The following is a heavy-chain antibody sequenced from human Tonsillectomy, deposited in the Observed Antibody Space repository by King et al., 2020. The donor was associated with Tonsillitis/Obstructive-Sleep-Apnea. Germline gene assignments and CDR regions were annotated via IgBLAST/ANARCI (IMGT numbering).Heavy chain of an antibody. CDR2: INSDGSST. D-gene: IGHD6-19*01. Sequence: VQLVESGGGLVQPGGSLRLSCAASGFTFSSYWMHWVRQAPGKGLVWVSRINSDGSSTSYADSVKGRSTISRDNAKNTLYVQMNSLRAEDTAVYFCAREKAGPFDIWGQGTMVTVSS. J-gene: IGHJ3*02. CDR3: AREKAGPFDI. V-gene: IGHV3-74*01. CDR1: GFTFSSYW.